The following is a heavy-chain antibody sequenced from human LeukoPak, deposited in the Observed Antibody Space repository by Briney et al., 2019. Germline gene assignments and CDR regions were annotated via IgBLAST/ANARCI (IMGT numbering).Heavy chain of an antibody. CDR1: GFTFDDYA. J-gene: IGHJ3*02. V-gene: IGHV3-9*03. CDR2: ISWNSGSI. Sequence: PGGSLRLSCAASGFTFDDYAMHWVRQAPGKGLEWVSGISWNSGSIGYADSVKGRFTISRDNAKNSLYLQMNSLSAEDMALYYCAKDTTSGTYYYDSTRGPHAFDIWGQGTMVTVSS. CDR3: AKDTTSGTYYYDSTRGPHAFDI. D-gene: IGHD3-22*01.